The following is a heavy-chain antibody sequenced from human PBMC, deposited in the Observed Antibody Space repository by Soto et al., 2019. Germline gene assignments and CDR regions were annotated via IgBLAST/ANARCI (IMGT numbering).Heavy chain of an antibody. D-gene: IGHD5-18*01. CDR2: IYHSGNT. J-gene: IGHJ4*02. Sequence: SETLSLTCSVSGDSIGSSTNYWGWIRQPPGKGLEWIGTIYHSGNTYYNPTLKSRVSISVDMSKNQFSLILNSVTAADTAVYYCARHEWLQLWLVTEYWGQGALVTVSS. CDR3: ARHEWLQLWLVTEY. V-gene: IGHV4-39*01. CDR1: GDSIGSSTNY.